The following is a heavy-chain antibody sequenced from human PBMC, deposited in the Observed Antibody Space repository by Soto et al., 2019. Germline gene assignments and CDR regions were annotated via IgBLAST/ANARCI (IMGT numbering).Heavy chain of an antibody. D-gene: IGHD3-10*01. Sequence: SETLSLTCAVHGGSFSGYYWSWIRQPPGKGLEWIGEINHSGSTNYNPSLKSRVTISVDTSKNQFSLKLSSVTAADTAVYYCARNGYYYCSGSAVPYFDFWGQGTLVTVSS. CDR3: ARNGYYYCSGSAVPYFDF. V-gene: IGHV4-34*01. CDR2: INHSGST. CDR1: GGSFSGYY. J-gene: IGHJ4*02.